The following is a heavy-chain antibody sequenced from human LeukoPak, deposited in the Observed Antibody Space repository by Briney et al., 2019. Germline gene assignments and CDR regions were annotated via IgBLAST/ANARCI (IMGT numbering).Heavy chain of an antibody. D-gene: IGHD3-10*01. V-gene: IGHV3-74*01. CDR2: INSDGSST. Sequence: GGSLRLSCAASGFTFSSYWMHWVRQAPGKGLVWVSCINSDGSSTSYADSVKGRFTISRDNAKNTLYLQMNSLRAEDTAVYYCARGPYDGSGSYYVNYWGQGTLVTVSS. J-gene: IGHJ4*02. CDR3: ARGPYDGSGSYYVNY. CDR1: GFTFSSYW.